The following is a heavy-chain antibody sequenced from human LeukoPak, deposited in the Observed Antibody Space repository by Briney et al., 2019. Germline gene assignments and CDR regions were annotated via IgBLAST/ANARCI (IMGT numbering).Heavy chain of an antibody. D-gene: IGHD4-17*01. CDR3: ARAYGDYLVDY. CDR1: GGTFSSYA. CDR2: IIPIFGTA. J-gene: IGHJ4*02. Sequence: GSSVKVSCKASGGTFSSYAISWVRQAPGQGLEWMGGIIPIFGTANYAQKFQGRVTMTRDTSTSTVYMELSSLRSEDTAVYYCARAYGDYLVDYWGQGTLVTVSS. V-gene: IGHV1-69*05.